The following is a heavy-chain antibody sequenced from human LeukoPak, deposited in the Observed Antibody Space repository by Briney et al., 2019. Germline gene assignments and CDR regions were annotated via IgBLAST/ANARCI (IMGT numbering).Heavy chain of an antibody. D-gene: IGHD5-12*01. V-gene: IGHV4-59*01. Sequence: SETLSLTCTVSGGSISSYYWSWIRQPPGKGLEWIGYIYYSGSTNYNPSLKSRVTISVDTSKNQFSLKLSSVTAADTAVYYCARADLVATILDYWGQGTLVTVSS. CDR3: ARADLVATILDY. CDR1: GGSISSYY. CDR2: IYYSGST. J-gene: IGHJ4*02.